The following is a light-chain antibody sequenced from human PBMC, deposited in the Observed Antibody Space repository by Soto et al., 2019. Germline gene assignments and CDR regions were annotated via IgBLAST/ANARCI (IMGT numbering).Light chain of an antibody. CDR3: CSYAGSSTYV. CDR1: SSDVGSYNL. V-gene: IGLV2-23*02. CDR2: EVS. Sequence: QSVMTQPASVSGSPGHSITISCTGTSSDVGSYNLVSWYQQHPGKAPKLMIYEVSKRPSGVSNRFSGSKSGNTASLTISGLQAEDEADYYCCSYAGSSTYVFGTGT. J-gene: IGLJ1*01.